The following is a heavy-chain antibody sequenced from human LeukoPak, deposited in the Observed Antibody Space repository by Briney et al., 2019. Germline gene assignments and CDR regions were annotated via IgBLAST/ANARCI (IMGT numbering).Heavy chain of an antibody. CDR3: ARVDIVATTTNYFDY. CDR2: INPNGGGT. Sequence: ASVKVSCKASGYTFTGYYMHWVRQAPGQGLEWMGWINPNGGGTNYAQKFQGRVTMTRDTSISTAYMELSRLRSDDTAVYYCARVDIVATTTNYFDYWGQGTLVTVSS. V-gene: IGHV1-2*02. D-gene: IGHD5-12*01. J-gene: IGHJ4*02. CDR1: GYTFTGYY.